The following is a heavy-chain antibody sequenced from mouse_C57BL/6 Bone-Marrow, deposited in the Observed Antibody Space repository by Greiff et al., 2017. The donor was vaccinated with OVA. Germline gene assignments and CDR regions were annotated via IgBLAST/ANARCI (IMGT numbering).Heavy chain of an antibody. V-gene: IGHV1-78*01. Sequence: QVTLKESDAELVKPGASVKISCKVSGYTFTDHTIHWMKQRPEQGLEWIGYIYPRDGSTKYNEKFKGKATLTADKSSSTAYMQLNSLTSEDSAVYFCASSHYYGSSYRYFDVWGTGTTVTVSS. CDR3: ASSHYYGSSYRYFDV. CDR1: GYTFTDHT. D-gene: IGHD1-1*01. CDR2: IYPRDGST. J-gene: IGHJ1*03.